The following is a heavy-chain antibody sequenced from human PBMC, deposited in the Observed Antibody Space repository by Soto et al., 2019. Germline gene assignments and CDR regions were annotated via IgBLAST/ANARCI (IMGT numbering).Heavy chain of an antibody. D-gene: IGHD4-17*01. Sequence: ASVKVACTVSGYTLTVLSMHWVRQAPGKGLEWMGGFDPEDGETIYAQKFQGRVTMTEDTSTDTAYMELSSLRSEDTAVYYCATQRVPRLRWYKDGPDYWGQGTLVTVSS. CDR1: GYTLTVLS. CDR3: ATQRVPRLRWYKDGPDY. J-gene: IGHJ4*02. CDR2: FDPEDGET. V-gene: IGHV1-24*01.